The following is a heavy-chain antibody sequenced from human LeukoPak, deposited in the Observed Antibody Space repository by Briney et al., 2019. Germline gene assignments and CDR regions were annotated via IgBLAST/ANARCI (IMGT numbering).Heavy chain of an antibody. CDR1: TGSISGYY. D-gene: IGHD3-3*01. CDR2: VYYSGTT. J-gene: IGHJ4*02. V-gene: IGHV4-59*08. Sequence: SETLSLTCIVSTGSISGYYWSWIRQTPGKGLEWIGYVYYSGTTSYTPSLKSRVTISVDASKNQFSLKMTSVTAADTALYYCARQADFWRGYYDFWGQGTLVTVSS. CDR3: ARQADFWRGYYDF.